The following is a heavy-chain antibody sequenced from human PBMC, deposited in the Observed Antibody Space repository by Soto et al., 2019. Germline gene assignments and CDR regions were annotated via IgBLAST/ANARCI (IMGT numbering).Heavy chain of an antibody. J-gene: IGHJ6*02. V-gene: IGHV1-8*01. CDR2: MNPNSGNT. Sequence: ASVKVSCKASGYTFTSYDINWVRQATGQGLEWMGWMNPNSGNTGYAQKFQGRVTMTRNTSISTAYMELSSLRSEDTAVYYCARGLMIFGVVAAPGYGMDVWGEGTTVTVS. CDR3: ARGLMIFGVVAAPGYGMDV. CDR1: GYTFTSYD. D-gene: IGHD3-3*01.